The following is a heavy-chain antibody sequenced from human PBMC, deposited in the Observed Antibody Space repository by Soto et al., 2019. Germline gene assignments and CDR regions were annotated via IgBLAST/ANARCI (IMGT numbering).Heavy chain of an antibody. CDR2: INHSGST. Sequence: SETLSLTCAVYGGSFSGYYWSWIRQPPGKGLEWIGEINHSGSTNYNPSLKSRVTISVDTSKNQFSLKLSSVTAADTAVYYCARGSRGYDFWSGYLYFDYWGQGTLVTVSS. J-gene: IGHJ4*02. D-gene: IGHD3-3*01. V-gene: IGHV4-34*01. CDR3: ARGSRGYDFWSGYLYFDY. CDR1: GGSFSGYY.